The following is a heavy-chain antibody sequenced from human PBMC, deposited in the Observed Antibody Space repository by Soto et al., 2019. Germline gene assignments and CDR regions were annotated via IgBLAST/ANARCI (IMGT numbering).Heavy chain of an antibody. CDR2: IVVGSGNT. CDR1: GFTFTRSA. D-gene: IGHD1-1*01. V-gene: IGHV1-58*01. J-gene: IGHJ4*02. Sequence: ASVKVSGKASGFTFTRSAVQWVRQARGQRLEWIGWIVVGSGNTNYAQKFQERVTITREMTTSTAYMELSSLRSEDTAVYYCAAKKRPALPRFDYWGRGTVFTVSP. CDR3: AAKKRPALPRFDY.